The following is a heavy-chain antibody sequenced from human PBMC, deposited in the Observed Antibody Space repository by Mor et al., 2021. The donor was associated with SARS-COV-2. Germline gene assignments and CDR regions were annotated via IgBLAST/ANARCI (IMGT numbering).Heavy chain of an antibody. CDR1: GGSISSGSYY. CDR2: IYTSGST. V-gene: IGHV4-61*02. Sequence: GGSISSGSYYWSWIRQPAGKGLEWIGRIYTSGSTNYNPSLKSRVTISVDTSKNQFSLKLSSVTAADTAVYYCARDITVTTFNWF. D-gene: IGHD4-17*01. J-gene: IGHJ5*01. CDR3: ARDITVTTFNWF.